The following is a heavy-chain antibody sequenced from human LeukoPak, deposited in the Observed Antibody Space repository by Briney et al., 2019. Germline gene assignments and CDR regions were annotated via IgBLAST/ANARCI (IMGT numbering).Heavy chain of an antibody. CDR3: ARTSPYSGSWYFFDS. D-gene: IGHD6-13*01. Sequence: SETLSLTCTVSGGSISSYYWSWIRQPPGKGLEWIGYIYYSGSTNYNPSLKSRVTISVDTSKNQFSLNLSSVTAADTAVYYCARTSPYSGSWYFFDSWSQGTLVTVSS. J-gene: IGHJ4*02. V-gene: IGHV4-59*01. CDR2: IYYSGST. CDR1: GGSISSYY.